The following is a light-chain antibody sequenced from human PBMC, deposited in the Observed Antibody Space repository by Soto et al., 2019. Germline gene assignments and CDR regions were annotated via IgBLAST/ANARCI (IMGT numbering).Light chain of an antibody. CDR2: GAS. Sequence: EIVMNQSPATLSVSPGERATLPCRASQSVSSNLAWYQQKPGQAPRLLIYGASTRATGIPARFSGSGSGTEFTLTISSLQSEDFAVYYCQQRSNWPPLAFGQGTRLEIK. V-gene: IGKV3-15*01. CDR1: QSVSSN. CDR3: QQRSNWPPLA. J-gene: IGKJ5*01.